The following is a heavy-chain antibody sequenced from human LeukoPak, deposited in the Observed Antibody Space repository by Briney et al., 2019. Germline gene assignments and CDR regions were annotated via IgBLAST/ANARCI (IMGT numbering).Heavy chain of an antibody. CDR1: GFTFDDYA. CDR2: ISWNSGSI. J-gene: IGHJ6*03. V-gene: IGHV3-9*01. CDR3: ASLGYCSSTSCPEDYYYYMDV. Sequence: PGGSLRLSCAASGFTFDDYAMHWVRQAPGKGLEWVSGISWNSGSIGYADSVKGRFTISRDNSKNTLYLQMNSLRAEDTAVYYCASLGYCSSTSCPEDYYYYMDVWGKGTTVTVSS. D-gene: IGHD2-2*01.